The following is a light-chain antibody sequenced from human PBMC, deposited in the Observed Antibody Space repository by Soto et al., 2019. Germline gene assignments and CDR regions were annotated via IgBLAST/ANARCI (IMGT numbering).Light chain of an antibody. V-gene: IGLV6-57*02. CDR3: QSSDGNNMV. CDR1: SGSIASGY. J-gene: IGLJ2*01. CDR2: EDN. Sequence: NFMLTQPHSVSESPGKTVTISCTGSSGSIASGYVQWYQQRPGSAPTTLIYEDNQRPAGVPDRFSGSIDSSSNSASLTISGLRSEDEADYYCQSSDGNNMVFGGGTKVTVL.